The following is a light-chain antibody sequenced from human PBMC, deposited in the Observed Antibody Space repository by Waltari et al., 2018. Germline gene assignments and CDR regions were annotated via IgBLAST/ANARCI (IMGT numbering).Light chain of an antibody. CDR2: GAS. V-gene: IGKV3-15*01. Sequence: EIVMTQSPATLSVSPGERVTLSCRASQSVSSNLAWYQQKPGQAPRLLIYGASTRATGIPARFSGSGSGTEFTLTISSLQSEDFAVYYCQQYNNWPPATFGKGTKVEIK. J-gene: IGKJ1*01. CDR1: QSVSSN. CDR3: QQYNNWPPAT.